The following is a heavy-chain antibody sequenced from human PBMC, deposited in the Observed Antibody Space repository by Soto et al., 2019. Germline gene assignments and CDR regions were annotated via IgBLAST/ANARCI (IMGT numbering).Heavy chain of an antibody. Sequence: GASVKVSCKASGYTFTSYGISWVRQAPGQGLEWMGWISAYNGNTNYAQKLQGRVTMTTDTSTSTAYMELRSLRSDDTAGYYCAREAFRPSWGSGSYYNARSQDAFDIWGQGTMVTVSS. V-gene: IGHV1-18*01. J-gene: IGHJ3*02. CDR3: AREAFRPSWGSGSYYNARSQDAFDI. D-gene: IGHD3-10*01. CDR1: GYTFTSYG. CDR2: ISAYNGNT.